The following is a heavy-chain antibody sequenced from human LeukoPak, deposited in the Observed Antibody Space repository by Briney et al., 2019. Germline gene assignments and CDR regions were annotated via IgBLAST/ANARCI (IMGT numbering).Heavy chain of an antibody. V-gene: IGHV1-18*01. CDR1: GYTFTSYG. J-gene: IGHJ4*02. CDR2: ISAYNGDT. CDR3: GREGGQLWQWLIY. Sequence: RASVRVSCTASGYTFTSYGISWVRQAPGQGLEWMGWISAYNGDTNYAQTLKGRVTMTTDNSTSTVYMELRSLRSDATAVYYCGREGGQLWQWLIYWGQGTLV. D-gene: IGHD6-19*01.